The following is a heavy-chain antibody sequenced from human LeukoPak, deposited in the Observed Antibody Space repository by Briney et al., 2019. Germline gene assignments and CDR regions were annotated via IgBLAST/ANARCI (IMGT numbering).Heavy chain of an antibody. CDR3: ASELTETRYCSSTSCPTSMDV. CDR1: GYTFTGYY. Sequence: ASVKVSCKASGYTFTGYYMHWVRQAPGQGLEWMGWINPNSAVTKYAQKFQGRVTMTRDTSISTAYMELSRLRSDDTAVFYCASELTETRYCSSTSCPTSMDVWGKGTTVTVSS. J-gene: IGHJ6*03. D-gene: IGHD2-2*01. V-gene: IGHV1-2*02. CDR2: INPNSAVT.